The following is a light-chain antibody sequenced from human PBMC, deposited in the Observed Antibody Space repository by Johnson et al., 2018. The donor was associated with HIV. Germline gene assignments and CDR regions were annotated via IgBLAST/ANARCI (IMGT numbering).Light chain of an antibody. Sequence: QSVLTQPPSVSAAPGQKVTISCSGSSSNIGINYVSWYQQLPGTASKLLIYDNNNQPSAIPDRFSGPKPGASAHLGITGLQTGDEADYYCGTWDSSLSAGVFGTGTTVTVL. CDR2: DNN. CDR3: GTWDSSLSAGV. V-gene: IGLV1-51*01. CDR1: SSNIGINY. J-gene: IGLJ1*01.